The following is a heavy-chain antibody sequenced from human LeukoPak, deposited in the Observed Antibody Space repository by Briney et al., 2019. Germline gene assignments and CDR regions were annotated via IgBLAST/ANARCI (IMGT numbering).Heavy chain of an antibody. V-gene: IGHV1-46*01. D-gene: IGHD2-2*01. CDR2: INPSGGST. CDR1: GYTFTSYY. CDR3: AREAVPAANDY. Sequence: ASVKVSCKASGYTFTSYYMHWVRQAPGQGLEWMGIINPSGGSTSYAQKFQGRVTMLRDMSTSTVYMELSSLRSEDTAVYYCAREAVPAANDYWGQGTLVTVSS. J-gene: IGHJ4*02.